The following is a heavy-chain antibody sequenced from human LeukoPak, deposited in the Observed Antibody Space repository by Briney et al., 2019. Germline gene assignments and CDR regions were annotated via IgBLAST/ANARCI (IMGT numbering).Heavy chain of an antibody. J-gene: IGHJ4*02. Sequence: GGSLRLSCAASRFTFSSYAMSWVRQAPGKGLEWVSAISGSGVSTYYADSVKGRFTISRDNSRNTLYLQMNSLRAEDTAVYYCAKLAIGWLAPVDYWGQGTLVTVSS. CDR3: AKLAIGWLAPVDY. D-gene: IGHD5-12*01. CDR1: RFTFSSYA. V-gene: IGHV3-23*01. CDR2: ISGSGVST.